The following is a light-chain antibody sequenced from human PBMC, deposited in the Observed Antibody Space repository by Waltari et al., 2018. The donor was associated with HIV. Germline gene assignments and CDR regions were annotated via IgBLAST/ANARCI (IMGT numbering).Light chain of an antibody. V-gene: IGLV2-14*03. CDR1: SSDVGGYNY. CDR2: DGS. CDR3: SSDTSSSTSYV. Sequence: QSALTQPASVSGSPGQSITISCTGTSSDVGGYNYVSWYQQHPGKAPKLLIFDGSNRPSGVSNRVSGSKSGNTASLTISGLQAEDEADYYCSSDTSSSTSYVFGTGTKVTVL. J-gene: IGLJ1*01.